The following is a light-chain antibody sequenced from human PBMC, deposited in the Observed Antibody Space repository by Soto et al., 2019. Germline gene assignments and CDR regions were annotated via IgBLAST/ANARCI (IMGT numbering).Light chain of an antibody. V-gene: IGKV3-20*01. CDR1: QSVSSSY. CDR3: QQYGSSPYT. Sequence: EIVLTQSPGTLSLSPGERATLSCRASQSVSSSYLAWYQQNPGQAPRLLIYGASSRDTRIPDRFCGSGSGTDFTLTISRLEPEDFAVYYCQQYGSSPYTFGQGTKLEIK. CDR2: GAS. J-gene: IGKJ2*01.